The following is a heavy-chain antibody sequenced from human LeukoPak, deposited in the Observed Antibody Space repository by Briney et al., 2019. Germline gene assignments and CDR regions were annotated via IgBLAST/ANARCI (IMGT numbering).Heavy chain of an antibody. Sequence: SETLSLTCTVSGVSISSYYWSGLRQPPGRGLDGIGYICYSGSTNYNPPLKSRVTISVDTSKNQSSLKLSSVTAADTAVYYCAREGYSYGYENAFDIWGQGTMVSV. J-gene: IGHJ3*02. D-gene: IGHD5-18*01. CDR2: ICYSGST. CDR3: AREGYSYGYENAFDI. CDR1: GVSISSYY. V-gene: IGHV4-59*01.